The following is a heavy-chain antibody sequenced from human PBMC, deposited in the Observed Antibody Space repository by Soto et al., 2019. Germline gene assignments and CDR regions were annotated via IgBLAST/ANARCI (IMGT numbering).Heavy chain of an antibody. Sequence: QITLKESGPTLVKPTQTLTLTCTFSGFSLSTSGVGVGWIRQPPGKALEWLALIYWDDDKRYSPSLKSRLTTTKDTSKNQVVLTMTNMDPVDTATYYCAHRPAVTTIPNAFDIWGQGTMVTVSS. D-gene: IGHD4-17*01. CDR2: IYWDDDK. J-gene: IGHJ3*02. V-gene: IGHV2-5*02. CDR3: AHRPAVTTIPNAFDI. CDR1: GFSLSTSGVG.